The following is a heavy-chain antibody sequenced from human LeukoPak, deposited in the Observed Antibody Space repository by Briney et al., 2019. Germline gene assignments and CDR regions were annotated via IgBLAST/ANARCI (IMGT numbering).Heavy chain of an antibody. J-gene: IGHJ4*02. CDR3: AKPAPSSYNSGWYSTPYYFDY. CDR1: GFTFSSYA. D-gene: IGHD6-19*01. Sequence: AGGSLRLSCAASGFTFSSYAMSWVRQAPGKGLEWVSAISGSGGSTYYADSVKGRFTISRDNSKNTLYLQVNSLRAEDTALYYCAKPAPSSYNSGWYSTPYYFDYWGQGTLVTVSS. CDR2: ISGSGGST. V-gene: IGHV3-23*01.